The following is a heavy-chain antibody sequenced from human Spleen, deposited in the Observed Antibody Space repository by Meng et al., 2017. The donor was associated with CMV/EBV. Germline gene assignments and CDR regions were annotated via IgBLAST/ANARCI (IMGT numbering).Heavy chain of an antibody. J-gene: IGHJ3*01. V-gene: IGHV4-59*01. Sequence: SETLSLTCTVSGGSLSEYYWTWIRQPPGKGLECVGYMYYSGSTYYNPSLKSRVTMSIDTSKNQFSLRLNSVTAADTAVYYCARDQWLVRAFDVWGQGTMVTVSS. CDR3: ARDQWLVRAFDV. D-gene: IGHD6-19*01. CDR2: MYYSGST. CDR1: GGSLSEYY.